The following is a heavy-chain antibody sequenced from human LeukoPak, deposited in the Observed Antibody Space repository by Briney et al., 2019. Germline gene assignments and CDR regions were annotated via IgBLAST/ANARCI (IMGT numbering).Heavy chain of an antibody. Sequence: GGALRLSCAASGFTFSNAWMSWVRQAPGKGLEWVGRIKRKTDGGTTDYAAPVKGRFTISRDDSKNTLYLQMTRLRTEDTAVYYCTTGITMVRGVIHLIDYWGQGTLVTVSS. J-gene: IGHJ4*02. CDR1: GFTFSNAW. D-gene: IGHD3-10*01. CDR3: TTGITMVRGVIHLIDY. CDR2: IKRKTDGGTT. V-gene: IGHV3-15*01.